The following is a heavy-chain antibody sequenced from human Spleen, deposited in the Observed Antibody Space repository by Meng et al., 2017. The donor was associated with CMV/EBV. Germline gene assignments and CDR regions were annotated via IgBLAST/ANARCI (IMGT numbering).Heavy chain of an antibody. CDR3: ARTNYGDYNWFDP. CDR2: IYYSGST. Sequence: QVQLQESGPGLVKPSPXLSLTCXVSGGSISSGGFYWSWIRQHPGKGLVWIGYIYYSGSTYYNPSLRSRVAISIDTSKNQFSLKLTSVTAADTAVYFCARTNYGDYNWFDPWGQGTLVTVSS. V-gene: IGHV4-31*03. CDR1: GGSISSGGFY. D-gene: IGHD4-17*01. J-gene: IGHJ5*02.